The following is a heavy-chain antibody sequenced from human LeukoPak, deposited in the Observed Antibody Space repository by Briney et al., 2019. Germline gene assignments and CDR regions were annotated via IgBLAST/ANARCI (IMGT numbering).Heavy chain of an antibody. J-gene: IGHJ6*02. D-gene: IGHD2-2*01. CDR3: ARDGTGCSSTSCYYYYGMDV. Sequence: GGWLRLFCAAAGGTFSSYSMNWVRQAPGKGREGVSSSSSRSSYIYYADSVKGRFTISRDNAKNSLYLQMNSLRAEDTAVYYCARDGTGCSSTSCYYYYGMDVWGQGTTVTVSS. V-gene: IGHV3-21*01. CDR1: GGTFSSYS. CDR2: SSSRSSYI.